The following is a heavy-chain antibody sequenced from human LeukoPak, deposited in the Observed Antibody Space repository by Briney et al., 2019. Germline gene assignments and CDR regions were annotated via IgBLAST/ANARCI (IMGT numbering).Heavy chain of an antibody. V-gene: IGHV4-59*01. CDR3: AREKAAIGTNWGDYFDY. CDR2: IYRSGSTNYT. Sequence: SETLSLTCPVSGGSISNNYWTWIRQPPGKGLKWIANIYRSGSTNYTNYNLSLKSRVTISLDTSKSQFALELSFVTAADTAMYYCAREKAAIGTNWGDYFDYWGQGVLVAVSS. D-gene: IGHD6-13*01. J-gene: IGHJ4*02. CDR1: GGSISNNY.